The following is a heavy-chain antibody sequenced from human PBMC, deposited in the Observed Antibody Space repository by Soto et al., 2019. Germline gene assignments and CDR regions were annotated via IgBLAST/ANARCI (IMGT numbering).Heavy chain of an antibody. Sequence: GASVKVSCKASGDTFTGYYMHWVRQAPGQGLEWMGWINPNSGGTNYAQKFQGGVTMTRDTSISTAYMELSRLRSDDTAVYYCAREGGYCSSTSCYYPRPYFDYWGQGTLVTVSS. V-gene: IGHV1-2*02. J-gene: IGHJ4*02. D-gene: IGHD2-2*01. CDR3: AREGGYCSSTSCYYPRPYFDY. CDR1: GDTFTGYY. CDR2: INPNSGGT.